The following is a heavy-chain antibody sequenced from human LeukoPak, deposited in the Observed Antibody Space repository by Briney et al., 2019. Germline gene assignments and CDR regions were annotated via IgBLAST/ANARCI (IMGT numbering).Heavy chain of an antibody. D-gene: IGHD6-13*01. Sequence: GGSLRLSCAASGFTLSSYEMNWVRLAPGKGVEWISYISRTGNSIYYADSVKGRFTISRDSAKNSLHLQMNSLRAEDTAVYYCARGPYSSNWYVDYWGQGTLVTVAS. CDR1: GFTLSSYE. CDR3: ARGPYSSNWYVDY. V-gene: IGHV3-48*03. J-gene: IGHJ4*02. CDR2: ISRTGNSI.